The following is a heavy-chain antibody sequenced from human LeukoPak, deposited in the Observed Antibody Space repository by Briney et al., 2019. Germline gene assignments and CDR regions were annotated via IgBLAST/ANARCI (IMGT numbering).Heavy chain of an antibody. CDR1: GFTFSSNW. J-gene: IGHJ4*02. CDR3: ARDAEDSSSWYVVY. Sequence: GGSLRLSCATSGFTFSSNWMSWVRQAPGKGLEWVANIKQDGSEKYYVDSVKGRFTISRDNAKNSLYLQMNSLRAEDTAVYYCARDAEDSSSWYVVYWGQGTLVTVSS. CDR2: IKQDGSEK. D-gene: IGHD6-13*01. V-gene: IGHV3-7*03.